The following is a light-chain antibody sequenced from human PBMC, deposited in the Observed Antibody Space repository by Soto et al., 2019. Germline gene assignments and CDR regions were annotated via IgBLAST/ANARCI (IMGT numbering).Light chain of an antibody. V-gene: IGKV3-20*01. CDR1: QSVSSK. J-gene: IGKJ1*01. Sequence: EIVMTQSPATLSVSPGERATLSCRASQSVSSKLAWYQQKPGQAPRLPIHGAYSRSTGIPDRLSGSGSGTDFTLSISRLEPEDFAVYYCQQYGSSLWTFGQGTKVDIK. CDR3: QQYGSSLWT. CDR2: GAY.